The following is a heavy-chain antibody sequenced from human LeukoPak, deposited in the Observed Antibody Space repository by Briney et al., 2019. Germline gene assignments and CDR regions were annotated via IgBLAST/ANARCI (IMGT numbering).Heavy chain of an antibody. J-gene: IGHJ4*02. CDR1: GFTFISFA. D-gene: IGHD1-1*01. CDR2: INNRCGGT. CDR3: AREGAGDSRRYHSYFDH. Sequence: HPGGSLRLSCTYSGFTFISFAMSWVRQAPGNGLDWVSGINNRCGGTFYADSVQSRFTISRDDSKNTLYLDMNTLRAEDTAVYYCAREGAGDSRRYHSYFDHWRQGTLVSVPS. V-gene: IGHV3-23*01.